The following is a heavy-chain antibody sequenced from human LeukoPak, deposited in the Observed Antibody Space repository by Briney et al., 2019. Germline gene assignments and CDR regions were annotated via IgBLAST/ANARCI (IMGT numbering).Heavy chain of an antibody. J-gene: IGHJ3*01. CDR1: GGSISSGGYF. CDR2: IYYSGST. V-gene: IGHV4-31*03. CDR3: ARELRDHRGGFDV. Sequence: SETLSLTCTVSGGSISSGGYFWSWIRQHPGKGLEWIGYIYYSGSTYYNPSLKSRVTISVDTSKNQFSLKLSSVTAADTAVYYCARELRDHRGGFDVWGQGTMVTVSS. D-gene: IGHD1-14*01.